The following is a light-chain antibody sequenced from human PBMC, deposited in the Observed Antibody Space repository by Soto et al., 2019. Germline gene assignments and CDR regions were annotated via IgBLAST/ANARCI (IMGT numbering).Light chain of an antibody. CDR1: QSVSSN. CDR2: GAS. V-gene: IGKV3-15*01. CDR3: QQYNNWPG. Sequence: EIVMTQSPATLSVSPGERATLSCRASQSVSSNLAWYQQKPGQAPRLLIYGASTRATGIPARFSGSGSGTEFTLTISSLQSEDFAVYYCQQYNNWPGFGVGTKVEIK. J-gene: IGKJ4*01.